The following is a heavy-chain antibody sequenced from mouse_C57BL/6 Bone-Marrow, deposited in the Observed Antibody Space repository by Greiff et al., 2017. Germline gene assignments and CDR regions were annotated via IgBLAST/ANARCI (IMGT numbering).Heavy chain of an antibody. CDR1: GYTFTTYP. Sequence: QVQLKESGAELVKPGASVKMSCKASGYTFTTYPIEWMKQNHGKSLEWIGNFHPYNDDTKYNEKFKGKATLTVEKSSSTVYLELSRLTSDDSAVYYCARGSGYYDYWYFDVWGTGTTVTVSS. CDR2: FHPYNDDT. CDR3: ARGSGYYDYWYFDV. D-gene: IGHD2-3*01. V-gene: IGHV1-47*01. J-gene: IGHJ1*03.